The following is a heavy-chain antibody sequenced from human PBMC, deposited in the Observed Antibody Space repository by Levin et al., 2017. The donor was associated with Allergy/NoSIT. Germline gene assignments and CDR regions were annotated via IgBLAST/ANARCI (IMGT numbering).Heavy chain of an antibody. CDR2: IYYSGTT. V-gene: IGHV4-39*02. Sequence: SQTLSLTCTVSGGSFITSSYFWAWIRQPPGKGLEWLGSIYYSGTTYYNPSLKSRVTISVDTSKDHFSLNLTSVTAADTAVYFCARSSSLEYFDPWGQGTLVTVSS. CDR3: ARSSSLEYFDP. D-gene: IGHD3-3*01. J-gene: IGHJ5*02. CDR1: GGSFITSSYF.